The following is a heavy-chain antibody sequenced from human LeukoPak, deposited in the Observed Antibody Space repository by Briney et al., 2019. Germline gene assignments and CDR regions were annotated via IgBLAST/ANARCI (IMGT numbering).Heavy chain of an antibody. CDR1: GDRVSSNSAA. CDR2: TYYRSKRYY. V-gene: IGHV6-1*01. D-gene: IGHD1-26*01. Sequence: SQTLSLTCAISGDRVSSNSAAWNWIRQSPSRGLEWLGRTYYRSKRYYDYAVSVKSRVTINPDTSKNQFSLQLDSVTLEDTAVYYCARARIVGATRCLDYWGQGTLVTVSS. J-gene: IGHJ4*02. CDR3: ARARIVGATRCLDY.